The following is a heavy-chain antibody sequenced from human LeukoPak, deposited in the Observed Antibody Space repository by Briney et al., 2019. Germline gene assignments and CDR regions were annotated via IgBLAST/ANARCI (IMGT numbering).Heavy chain of an antibody. CDR2: ISSSSSYI. CDR3: ARDEDSSGYCDY. CDR1: GFTFSSYS. J-gene: IGHJ4*02. Sequence: GGSLRLSCAASGFTFSSYSMNWVRQAPGKGLEWVSSISSSSSYIYYADSVKGRFTISRDNAKNSLYLQMNSLRAEDTAVFYCARDEDSSGYCDYWGQGTLVTVSS. V-gene: IGHV3-21*01. D-gene: IGHD3-22*01.